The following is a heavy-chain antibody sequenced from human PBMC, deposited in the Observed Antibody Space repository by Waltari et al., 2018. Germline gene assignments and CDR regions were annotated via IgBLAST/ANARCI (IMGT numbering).Heavy chain of an antibody. J-gene: IGHJ4*02. CDR3: GREGGTSGYSGYLDT. Sequence: QVQLVESGGGVVQPGRSLRLSCAAPAFTYRTSIIHWFRQAPGKGLGWVAAMSYDGFSKYYADSVKGRFSIGRDDSQNTVYLQANSLTTEDTAVYYCGREGGTSGYSGYLDTWGQGTLVTVSS. CDR1: AFTYRTSI. D-gene: IGHD2-15*01. CDR2: MSYDGFSK. V-gene: IGHV3-30*01.